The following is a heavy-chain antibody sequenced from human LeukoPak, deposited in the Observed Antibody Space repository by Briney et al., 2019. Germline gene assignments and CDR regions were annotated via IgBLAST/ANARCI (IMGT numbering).Heavy chain of an antibody. Sequence: SETLSLTCTVSGGSISSYYWSWIRQPPRKGLEWIGYIYYSGSTNYNPSLKSRVTISVDTSKNQFSLRLSSVTAADTAVYYCARVTGYMTEDYFDYWGQGTLITVSS. CDR3: ARVTGYMTEDYFDY. J-gene: IGHJ4*02. V-gene: IGHV4-59*01. CDR1: GGSISSYY. D-gene: IGHD6-13*01. CDR2: IYYSGST.